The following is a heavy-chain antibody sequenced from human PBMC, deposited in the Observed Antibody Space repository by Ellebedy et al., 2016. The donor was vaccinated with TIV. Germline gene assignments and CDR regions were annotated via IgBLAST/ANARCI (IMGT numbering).Heavy chain of an antibody. CDR1: GFTFSSYA. V-gene: IGHV3-30-3*01. D-gene: IGHD2-21*01. CDR2: ISYDGSNK. Sequence: GESLKISXAASGFTFSSYAMHWVRQAPGKGLEWVAVISYDGSNKYYADSVKGRFTISRDNSKNTLYLQVNSLRADDTAVYWCARERCESDGYCNHDAFDIWGQGTTVTVSS. J-gene: IGHJ3*02. CDR3: ARERCESDGYCNHDAFDI.